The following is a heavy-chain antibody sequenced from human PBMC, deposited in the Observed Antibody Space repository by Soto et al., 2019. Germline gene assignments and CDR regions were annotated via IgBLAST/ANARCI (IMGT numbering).Heavy chain of an antibody. Sequence: QVQLVESGGGVVQPGRSLRLSCAASGFTFSSYAMHWVRQAPGKGLEWVAVISYDGSNKYYADSVKGRFTISRDNSKNTLYLQMNSLRAEDTAVYYCARSGYSYGFAVYYYGMDVWGQGTTVTVSS. V-gene: IGHV3-30-3*01. CDR2: ISYDGSNK. CDR3: ARSGYSYGFAVYYYGMDV. J-gene: IGHJ6*02. CDR1: GFTFSSYA. D-gene: IGHD5-18*01.